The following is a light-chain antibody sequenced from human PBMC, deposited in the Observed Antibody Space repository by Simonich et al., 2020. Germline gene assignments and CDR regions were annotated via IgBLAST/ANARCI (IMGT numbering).Light chain of an antibody. J-gene: IGKJ1*01. Sequence: DIHMTQSPSAMSVSVGDRVTITCRESQGISNYLAWFQHKTGKVPKRLIYAEASLQRGVPSRFSGSGSGTEFTLTISSLQAEDFATYYCQQLNSYPPWTFGQGTKVEIK. V-gene: IGKV1-17*03. CDR1: QGISNY. CDR3: QQLNSYPPWT. CDR2: AEA.